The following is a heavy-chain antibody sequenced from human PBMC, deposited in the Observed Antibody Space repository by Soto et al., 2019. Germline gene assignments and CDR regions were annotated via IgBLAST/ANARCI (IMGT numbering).Heavy chain of an antibody. CDR3: ARRNYGETL. J-gene: IGHJ4*02. CDR1: GGSISSGGYS. V-gene: IGHV4-30-2*01. CDR2: IYNSGST. Sequence: QLQLQESGSGLVKPSQTLSLTCAVPGGSISSGGYSWSWMRQPPGKGLEWIGYIYNSGSTYYSPSLKSPVTISVDRSKNQSSLKLSAVTAADTAVYYYARRNYGETLWGQGTLVTVSS. D-gene: IGHD4-17*01.